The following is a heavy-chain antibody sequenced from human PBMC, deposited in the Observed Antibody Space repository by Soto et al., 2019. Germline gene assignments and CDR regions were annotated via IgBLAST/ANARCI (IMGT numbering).Heavy chain of an antibody. CDR2: ISAYNGNT. D-gene: IGHD3-3*01. J-gene: IGHJ5*02. Sequence: GASVKVSCKASGYTFTSYGISWVRQAPGQGLEWMGWISAYNGNTNYAQKLQGRVTMTTDTSTSTAYMELRSLRSDDTAVYYCARAENAVTYYDFWSGYSSGLNRFDPWGQGTLDTGSS. V-gene: IGHV1-18*01. CDR3: ARAENAVTYYDFWSGYSSGLNRFDP. CDR1: GYTFTSYG.